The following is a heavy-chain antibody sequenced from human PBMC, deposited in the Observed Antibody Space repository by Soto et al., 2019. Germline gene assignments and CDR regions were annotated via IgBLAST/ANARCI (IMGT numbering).Heavy chain of an antibody. V-gene: IGHV3-23*01. J-gene: IGHJ5*02. CDR3: ARSSLYNWTYASCWFDP. D-gene: IGHD1-7*01. CDR2: ISGSGGST. Sequence: PVGSLRLSCAASGFTFSSYAMNWVRQAPGKGLEWASVISGSGGSTYSADSVKGRFTISRDNSKNTLYLQMNSLRAEDTAVYYCARSSLYNWTYASCWFDPWGQGTLLTVSS. CDR1: GFTFSSYA.